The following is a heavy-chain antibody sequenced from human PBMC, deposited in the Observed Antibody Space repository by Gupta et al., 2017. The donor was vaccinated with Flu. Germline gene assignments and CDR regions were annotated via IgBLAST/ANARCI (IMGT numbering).Heavy chain of an antibody. V-gene: IGHV3-30*03. CDR3: ASSSVAFDY. Sequence: QVQLVQSGGGVVQPGTSLTLSCAASGFNFNTHAMHWVRQAPGKGLEWLALASYVGDNKYYRDSVQGRFSVSRDNSKSTVYLQMNSLRVEDTAVYYCASSSVAFDYWGQGSLVTVSS. CDR1: GFNFNTHA. J-gene: IGHJ4*02. CDR2: ASYVGDNK.